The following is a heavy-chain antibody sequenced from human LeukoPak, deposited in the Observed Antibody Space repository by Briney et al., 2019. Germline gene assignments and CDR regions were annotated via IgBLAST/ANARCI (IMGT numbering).Heavy chain of an antibody. Sequence: RASETLSLTCIVSGGAISSGSYYWGWIRQPPGKGLEWIGSIYYSGSTYYNPSLKSRVTISVDTSKNQFSLKLSSVTAADTAVYYCARVMYTNWFDPWGQGTLVTVSS. CDR2: IYYSGST. V-gene: IGHV4-39*07. J-gene: IGHJ5*02. D-gene: IGHD1-14*01. CDR1: GGAISSGSYY. CDR3: ARVMYTNWFDP.